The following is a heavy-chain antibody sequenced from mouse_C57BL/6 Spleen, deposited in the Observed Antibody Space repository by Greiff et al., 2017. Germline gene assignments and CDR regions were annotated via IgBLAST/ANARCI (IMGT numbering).Heavy chain of an antibody. Sequence: EVMLVESGGGLVQPGGSLSLSCAASGFTFTDYYMSWVRQPPGKALEWLGFIRNKANGYTTEYSASVKGRFTISRDNSQSSLYLQMNALRAEDSATYYCARSNYYGTRGYFGVWGTGTTVTVSS. V-gene: IGHV7-3*01. D-gene: IGHD1-1*01. CDR2: IRNKANGYTT. J-gene: IGHJ1*03. CDR3: ARSNYYGTRGYFGV. CDR1: GFTFTDYY.